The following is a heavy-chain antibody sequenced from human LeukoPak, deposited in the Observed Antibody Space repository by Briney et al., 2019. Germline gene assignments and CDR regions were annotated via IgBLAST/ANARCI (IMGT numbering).Heavy chain of an antibody. V-gene: IGHV1-46*01. Sequence: ASVKVSRKASGYTFTSYYMHWVRQAPGQGLEWMGIINPSGGSTSYAQKFQGRVTMTRDMSTSTVYMELSSLRSEDTAVYYCARDRSTAASGRSWYFDLWGRGTLVTVSS. D-gene: IGHD6-13*01. J-gene: IGHJ2*01. CDR2: INPSGGST. CDR1: GYTFTSYY. CDR3: ARDRSTAASGRSWYFDL.